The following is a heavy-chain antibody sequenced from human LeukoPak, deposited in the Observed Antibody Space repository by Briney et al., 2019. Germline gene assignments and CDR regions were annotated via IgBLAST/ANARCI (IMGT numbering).Heavy chain of an antibody. Sequence: SVKVSCKASGGTFSSYAISRVRQAPGQGLEWMGRIIPILGIANYAQKFQGRVTITADKSTSTAYMELSSLRSEDTAVYYCARDMDGSGFDYWGQGTLVTVSS. J-gene: IGHJ4*02. CDR1: GGTFSSYA. V-gene: IGHV1-69*04. CDR3: ARDMDGSGFDY. D-gene: IGHD3-3*01. CDR2: IIPILGIA.